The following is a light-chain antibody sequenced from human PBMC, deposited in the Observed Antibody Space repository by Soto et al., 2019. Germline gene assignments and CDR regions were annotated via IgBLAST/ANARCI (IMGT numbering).Light chain of an antibody. V-gene: IGKV3-20*01. CDR1: QNVGSRY. CDR3: QQYGSSPRT. Sequence: IVLTQSPGTLSLSPGERATLSCRASQNVGSRYLAWYQQKPGQAPRLLIYGTSNRATGIPDRFSGSGSGTDVSLTISSLEPGDLAVYYCQQYGSSPRTFGQGNKVEIK. J-gene: IGKJ1*01. CDR2: GTS.